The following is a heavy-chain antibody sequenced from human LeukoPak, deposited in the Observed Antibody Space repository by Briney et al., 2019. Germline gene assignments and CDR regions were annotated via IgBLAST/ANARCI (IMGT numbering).Heavy chain of an antibody. CDR1: GYSFTSYW. D-gene: IGHD5-18*01. J-gene: IGHJ3*02. CDR2: IYPGDSDT. V-gene: IGHV5-51*01. CDR3: ARPNTAMAMDAFDI. Sequence: GESLKISCKGSGYSFTSYWIAWVRQMPGKGLEWMGIIYPGDSDTRYSPSFQGQVTISADKSISTAYLQWSSLKASDTAMYYCARPNTAMAMDAFDIWSQGTMVTVSS.